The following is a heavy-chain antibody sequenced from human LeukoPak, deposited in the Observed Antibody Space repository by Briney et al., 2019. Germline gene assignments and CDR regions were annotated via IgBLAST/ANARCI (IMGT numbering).Heavy chain of an antibody. J-gene: IGHJ5*02. Sequence: GGSLRLSCAASGFIFKDYWMIWVRQAPGKGLEWVANIKQDGSEKYYVDSVKGRFTTSRDNAKNSLYLQMNTLRAEDTAMYYCAKDAQPRSRWFDPWGQGTLVTVSS. CDR2: IKQDGSEK. V-gene: IGHV3-7*03. D-gene: IGHD3-16*01. CDR3: AKDAQPRSRWFDP. CDR1: GFIFKDYW.